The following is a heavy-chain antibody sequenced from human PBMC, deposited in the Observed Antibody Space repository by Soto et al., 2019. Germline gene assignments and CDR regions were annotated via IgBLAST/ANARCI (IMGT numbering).Heavy chain of an antibody. Sequence: EVQLLESGGGLVQPGGSLRLSCAASGFTFSSYAMSWVRQAPGKGLEWVSGIRGSGGNTYYADSVKGRFTISRDNSKNTLYMHMNSLRAEDTAIYYCAKMGVDDYTLANDAFDIWGQGTMVTVSS. J-gene: IGHJ3*02. CDR1: GFTFSSYA. V-gene: IGHV3-23*01. D-gene: IGHD4-4*01. CDR3: AKMGVDDYTLANDAFDI. CDR2: IRGSGGNT.